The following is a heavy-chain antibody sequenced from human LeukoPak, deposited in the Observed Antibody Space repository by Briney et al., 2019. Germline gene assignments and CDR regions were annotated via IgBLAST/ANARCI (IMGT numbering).Heavy chain of an antibody. CDR3: ARESEYSYFSEH. CDR1: GYTFTSYD. J-gene: IGHJ1*01. V-gene: IGHV1-8*01. D-gene: IGHD5-18*01. CDR2: MNPNSGNT. Sequence: GASVKVSCKASGYTFTSYDINWVRQATGQGLEWMGWMNPNSGNTGYAQKFQGRVTMTRNTPISTAYMELSSLRSEDTAVYYCARESEYSYFSEHWGQGTLVTVSS.